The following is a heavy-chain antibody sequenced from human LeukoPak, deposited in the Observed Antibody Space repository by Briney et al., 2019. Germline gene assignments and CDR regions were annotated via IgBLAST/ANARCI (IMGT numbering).Heavy chain of an antibody. CDR3: AVSSWRHQQTGDELDAFDI. Sequence: RASVKVSCKASGYTFTSYGISWVRQAPGQGLEWMGWISAYNGNTNYAQKLQGRVTMTTDTSTSTAYMELRSLRSDDTAVYYCAVSSWRHQQTGDELDAFDIGAKGTMVTVS. CDR2: ISAYNGNT. V-gene: IGHV1-18*01. D-gene: IGHD3-16*01. J-gene: IGHJ3*02. CDR1: GYTFTSYG.